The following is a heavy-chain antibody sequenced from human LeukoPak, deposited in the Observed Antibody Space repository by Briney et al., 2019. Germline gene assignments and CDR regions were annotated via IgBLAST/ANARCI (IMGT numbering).Heavy chain of an antibody. J-gene: IGHJ4*02. Sequence: ASVKVSCKASGYTFTSYYMHWVRQAPGQGLEWMGIINLSGGSTSYAQKFQGRVTMTRDTSTSTVYMELSSLRSEDTAVYYCARDPHITMIVVVPHFDYWGQGTLVTVSS. CDR1: GYTFTSYY. CDR2: INLSGGST. V-gene: IGHV1-46*01. D-gene: IGHD3-22*01. CDR3: ARDPHITMIVVVPHFDY.